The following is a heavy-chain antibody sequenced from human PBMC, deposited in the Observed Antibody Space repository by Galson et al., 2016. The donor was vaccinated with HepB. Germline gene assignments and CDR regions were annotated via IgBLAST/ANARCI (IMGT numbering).Heavy chain of an antibody. V-gene: IGHV3-53*01. Sequence: SLRLSCAASGFTVSSNYMNWVRQPPGKGLEWVSLIYISGGAYYADSVKGRFTFSRDNSKNTLYLQINSLRAEDTAIYYCARGGPHNNYFDYWGQGTLVTVSS. CDR1: GFTVSSNY. J-gene: IGHJ4*02. CDR3: ARGGPHNNYFDY. CDR2: IYISGGA. D-gene: IGHD1-1*01.